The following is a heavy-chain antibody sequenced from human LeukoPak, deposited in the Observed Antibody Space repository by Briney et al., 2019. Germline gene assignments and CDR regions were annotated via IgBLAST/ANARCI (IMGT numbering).Heavy chain of an antibody. V-gene: IGHV1-2*02. CDR2: INPNSGGT. D-gene: IGHD2-2*01. Sequence: ASXKVSCKASGYTFTCYYMHWVRQAPGQGHEWMGWINPNSGGTNYAQKFQGRGSITRDTYISTDYMELSRQRESDTAVYSCAREEGYCSSTSCSATFDYWGQGTLVTVSS. CDR1: GYTFTCYY. J-gene: IGHJ4*02. CDR3: AREEGYCSSTSCSATFDY.